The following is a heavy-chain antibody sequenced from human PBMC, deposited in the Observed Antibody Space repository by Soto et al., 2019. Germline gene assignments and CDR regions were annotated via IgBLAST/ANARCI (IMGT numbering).Heavy chain of an antibody. D-gene: IGHD2-8*01. CDR1: GFTFSNAR. Sequence: GGSLRLSCAASGFTFSNARMSWVRQAPGKGLEWVGRIKSKTDGGTTDYAAPVKGRFTISRDDSKNTLYLQMNSLKTEDTAVYYCTTDERLCTSGVCVWWNYYYYMDVLGKGTTFTVSS. CDR2: IKSKTDGGTT. J-gene: IGHJ6*03. CDR3: TTDERLCTSGVCVWWNYYYYMDV. V-gene: IGHV3-15*01.